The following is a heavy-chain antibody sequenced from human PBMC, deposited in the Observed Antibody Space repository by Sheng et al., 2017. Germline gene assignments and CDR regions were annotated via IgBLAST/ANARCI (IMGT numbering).Heavy chain of an antibody. V-gene: IGHV1-69*02. J-gene: IGHJ6*03. CDR3: ALNVYVWGSYRYGYYYMDV. D-gene: IGHD3-16*02. CDR2: IIPILGIA. CDR1: GGTFSSYT. Sequence: QVQLVQSGAEVKKPGSSVKVSCKASGGTFSSYTISWVRQAPGQGLEWMGRIIPILGIANYAQKFQGRVTITADKSTSTAYMELSSLRSEDTAVYYCALNVYVWGSYRYGYYYMDVWGKGTTVTVSS.